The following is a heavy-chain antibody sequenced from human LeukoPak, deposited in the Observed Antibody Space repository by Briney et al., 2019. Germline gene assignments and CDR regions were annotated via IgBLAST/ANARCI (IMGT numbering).Heavy chain of an antibody. CDR2: ITSSGSYT. V-gene: IGHV3-11*06. J-gene: IGHJ4*02. Sequence: AGGSLRLSCAASGFSFSDYYMSWIRQAPGKGLEWVSYITSSGSYTNYADSVKGRFTISRDNAKNSLYLQMNSLRDEDTAVYYCARSTIPSDYWGQGTLVTVSS. CDR3: ARSTIPSDY. CDR1: GFSFSDYY. D-gene: IGHD5/OR15-5a*01.